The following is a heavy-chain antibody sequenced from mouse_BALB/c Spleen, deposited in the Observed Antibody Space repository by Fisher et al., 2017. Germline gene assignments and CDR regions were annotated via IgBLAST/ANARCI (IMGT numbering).Heavy chain of an antibody. J-gene: IGHJ4*01. Sequence: KFKGKATLTVDKSSSTAYMELRSLTSEDSAVYYCARRGYDYDYYAMDYWGQGTSVTVSS. D-gene: IGHD2-2*01. CDR3: ARRGYDYDYYAMDY. V-gene: IGHV1-26*01.